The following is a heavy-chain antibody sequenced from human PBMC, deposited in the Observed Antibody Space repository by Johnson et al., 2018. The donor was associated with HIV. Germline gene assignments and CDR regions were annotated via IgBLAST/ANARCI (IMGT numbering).Heavy chain of an antibody. D-gene: IGHD6-6*01. CDR3: ARSSGARWAFDI. CDR2: IKQDGSEK. CDR1: GFTSDDYG. J-gene: IGHJ3*02. V-gene: IGHV3-7*01. Sequence: VQLVESGGGLVQPGGSLRLSCAASGFTSDDYGMSWVRQAAGKGLEWVANIKQDGSEKYYVDSVKGRFTISRDNAKNSLYLQMNSLRAEDTAVYYCARSSGARWAFDIWGQGTMVTVSS.